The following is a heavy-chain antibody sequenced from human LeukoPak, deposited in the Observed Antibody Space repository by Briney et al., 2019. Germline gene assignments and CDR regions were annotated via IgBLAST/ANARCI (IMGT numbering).Heavy chain of an antibody. CDR1: GFTFSSYA. D-gene: IGHD2-15*01. J-gene: IGHJ6*03. Sequence: GGSLRLSCAASGFTFSSYAMSWVRQAPGKGLEWVSASSGTGGTTYYAYSVKGRFTISRDNSKNTLYLQMNSLRAEDTAVYYCAKNGDRGAYCSGGSCYPYYYYYMDVWGKGTTVTISS. V-gene: IGHV3-23*01. CDR3: AKNGDRGAYCSGGSCYPYYYYYMDV. CDR2: SSGTGGTT.